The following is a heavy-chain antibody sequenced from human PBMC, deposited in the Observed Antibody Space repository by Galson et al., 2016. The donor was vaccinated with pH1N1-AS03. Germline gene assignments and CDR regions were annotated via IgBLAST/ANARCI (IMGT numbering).Heavy chain of an antibody. V-gene: IGHV1-69*13. Sequence: SVKVSCKASGGIFRNFAISWVRQAPGQGLEWMGGIIAIFGTTNYAQRFQGRVTTTADESTTTAYMELSSLRSDDTAVNYCAKDRAYTFEGRFDSWGQGTVVTVSS. CDR1: GGIFRNFA. CDR2: IIAIFGTT. D-gene: IGHD5-18*01. CDR3: AKDRAYTFEGRFDS. J-gene: IGHJ4*02.